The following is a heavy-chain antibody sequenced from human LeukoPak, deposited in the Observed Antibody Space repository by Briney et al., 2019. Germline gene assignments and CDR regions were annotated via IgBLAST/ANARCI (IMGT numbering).Heavy chain of an antibody. J-gene: IGHJ6*04. CDR2: ISLNGGSR. CDR1: GFTFGEYG. Sequence: GGSLRLSCAASGFTFGEYGMSWVRQAPGKGLEWVSGISLNGGSRGYADSVKGRFTISRDNAKNTLYLQMNSLRAEDTAVYYCARRWFGDVWGKGTTVTVSS. CDR3: ARRWFGDV. V-gene: IGHV3-20*04. D-gene: IGHD3-10*01.